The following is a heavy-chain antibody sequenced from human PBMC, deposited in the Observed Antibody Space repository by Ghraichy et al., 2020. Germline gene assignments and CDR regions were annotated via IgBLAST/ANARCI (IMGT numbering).Heavy chain of an antibody. V-gene: IGHV3-23*01. CDR2: IDGSGVSM. CDR3: VKLGGPTNYSWKSFFQS. CDR1: GFTFTNYA. D-gene: IGHD5-24*01. J-gene: IGHJ4*02. Sequence: GESLNISCAASGFTFTNYAMGWVRQPPGKGLEWVSSIDGSGVSMYYSDAVRGRFTISKDRSMNTLYLQMNSLGDADTAIYFCVKLGGPTNYSWKSFFQSWGPGTLVTVSS.